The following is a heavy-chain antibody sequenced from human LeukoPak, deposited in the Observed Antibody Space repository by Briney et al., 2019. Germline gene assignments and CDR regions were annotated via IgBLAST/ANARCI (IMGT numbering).Heavy chain of an antibody. V-gene: IGHV3-7*03. CDR1: GFTFRNYV. D-gene: IGHD2-21*02. CDR3: ATYYCGGDCYGFDY. CDR2: IKQDGSEK. J-gene: IGHJ4*02. Sequence: PGGSLRLSCAASGFTFRNYVIHWVRQAPGKGLEWVANIKQDGSEKYYVDSVKGRFTISRDNAKNSLYLQMNSLRAEDTAVYYCATYYCGGDCYGFDYWGQGTLVTVSS.